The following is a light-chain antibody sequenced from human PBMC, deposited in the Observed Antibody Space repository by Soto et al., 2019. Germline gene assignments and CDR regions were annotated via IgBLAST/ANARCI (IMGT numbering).Light chain of an antibody. CDR1: QSVSSSY. V-gene: IGKV3-20*01. J-gene: IGKJ1*01. CDR3: QQYGSSPWT. CDR2: GSS. Sequence: EIVLTQSPGTLSFSPGERATLSCRASQSVSSSYLAWYQQKPRQAPRLLIYGSSSRATGIPDRFSGSGSGTDFTLTISRLEPEDFAVYYCQQYGSSPWTFGQGTKVEIK.